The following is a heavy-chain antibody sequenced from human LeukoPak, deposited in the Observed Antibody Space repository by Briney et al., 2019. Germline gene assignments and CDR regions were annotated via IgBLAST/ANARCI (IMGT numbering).Heavy chain of an antibody. CDR3: ATARLGRAFDI. CDR2: FDPEDGET. D-gene: IGHD3-16*01. V-gene: IGHV1-24*01. J-gene: IGHJ3*02. CDR1: GYTFTSYY. Sequence: GASVKVSCKASGYTFTSYYMHWVRQAPGKGLEWMGGFDPEDGETIYAQKFQGRVTMTEDTSTDTAYMELSSLRSEDTAVYYCATARLGRAFDIWGQGTMVTVSS.